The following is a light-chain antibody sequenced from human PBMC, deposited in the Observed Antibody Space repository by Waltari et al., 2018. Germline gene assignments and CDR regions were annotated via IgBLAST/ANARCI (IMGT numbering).Light chain of an antibody. CDR1: QSISGW. CDR2: QAF. V-gene: IGKV1-5*03. Sequence: DIHMTQSPSPLSASVGDRVTITCLASQSISGWLAWYQQKPGKGPKLLIDQAFSLESGVPSRFSGSGSGTYFTLTISSLQPDDFATYFCQQYNSPRTFGQGTKVEIK. J-gene: IGKJ1*01. CDR3: QQYNSPRT.